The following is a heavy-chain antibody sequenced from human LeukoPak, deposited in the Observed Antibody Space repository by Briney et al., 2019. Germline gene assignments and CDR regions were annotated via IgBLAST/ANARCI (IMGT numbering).Heavy chain of an antibody. CDR2: INHSGST. CDR1: GGSFSGYY. D-gene: IGHD2-2*02. Sequence: SETLSLTCAVYGGSFSGYYWSWIRQPPGKGLEWIEEINHSGSTNYNPSLKSRVTISVDTSKNQFSLKLSSVTAADTAVYYCARVRYCSSTSCYRKGVNYFDYWGQGTLVTVSS. J-gene: IGHJ4*02. V-gene: IGHV4-34*01. CDR3: ARVRYCSSTSCYRKGVNYFDY.